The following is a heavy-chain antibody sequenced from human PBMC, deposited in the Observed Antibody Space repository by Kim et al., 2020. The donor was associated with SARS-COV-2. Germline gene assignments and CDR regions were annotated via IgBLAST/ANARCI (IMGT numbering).Heavy chain of an antibody. CDR3: STDRAKLVACRYF. J-gene: IGHJ4*03. D-gene: IGHD3-10*01. CDR2: ITYNGTNK. Sequence: GGSLRLSCTASGFTFGNYALKWFRQAPGKGLEWVSVITYNGTNKSYEYAVKGRFTITSANSKATLNLYMNVRSMDDKALYYYSTDRAKLVACRYF. V-gene: IGHV3-30-3*01. CDR1: GFTFGNYA.